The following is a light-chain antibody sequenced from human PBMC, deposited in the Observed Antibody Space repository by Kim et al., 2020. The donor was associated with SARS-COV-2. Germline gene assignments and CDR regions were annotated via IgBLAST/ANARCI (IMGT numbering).Light chain of an antibody. Sequence: ASVGDRVIITCQASQDISSYLTWDQQKPGKAPKFLIYGASNLETGVPSRFSGIGSGTHFSLTISSLQPEDIATYYCQQYDSLPLTFGGGTKVDIK. CDR2: GAS. CDR1: QDISSY. V-gene: IGKV1-33*01. J-gene: IGKJ4*01. CDR3: QQYDSLPLT.